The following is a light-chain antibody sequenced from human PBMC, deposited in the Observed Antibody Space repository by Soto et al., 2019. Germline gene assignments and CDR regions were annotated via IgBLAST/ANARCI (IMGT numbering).Light chain of an antibody. CDR1: QSVSSSY. CDR3: QQYGSSHMYT. CDR2: GAS. Sequence: EIVLTQSPGTLSLSPGERATLCCRASQSVSSSYLAWYQQKPGQAPRLLIYGASSRATGIPDRFSGSGSGTDFTLTISRLEPEDFAVYYCQQYGSSHMYTFGQGTKLEIK. V-gene: IGKV3-20*01. J-gene: IGKJ2*01.